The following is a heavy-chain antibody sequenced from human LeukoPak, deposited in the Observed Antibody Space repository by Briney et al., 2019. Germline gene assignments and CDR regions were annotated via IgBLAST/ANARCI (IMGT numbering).Heavy chain of an antibody. V-gene: IGHV3-48*02. Sequence: GGSLRLSCAASGFTFSSYSMNWVRQAPGKGLEWVSYISSSSSTIYYADSVKGRFTISRDNAKNSLCLQMNSLRDEDTAVYYCARAVGSGSYYKGVYFDYWGQGTLVTVSS. CDR1: GFTFSSYS. J-gene: IGHJ4*02. CDR3: ARAVGSGSYYKGVYFDY. CDR2: ISSSSSTI. D-gene: IGHD3-10*01.